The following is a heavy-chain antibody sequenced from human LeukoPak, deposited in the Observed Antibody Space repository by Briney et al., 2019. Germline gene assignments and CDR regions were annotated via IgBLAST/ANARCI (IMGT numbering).Heavy chain of an antibody. V-gene: IGHV4-38-2*02. D-gene: IGHD2-2*02. J-gene: IGHJ3*02. CDR2: IYYSGST. CDR3: AKEECSSTSSYMGNDAFDI. Sequence: PSETLSLTCGVSGYSISSGYYWGWIRQPPGRGPEWIGGIYYSGSTYYNPSLKSRLTISVDTSKNQSSLKLSSVPAADTAVYYCAKEECSSTSSYMGNDAFDIWGQGTMVTVSS. CDR1: GYSISSGYY.